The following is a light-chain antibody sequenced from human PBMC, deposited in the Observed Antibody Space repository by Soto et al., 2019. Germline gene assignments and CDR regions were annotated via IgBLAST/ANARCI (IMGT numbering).Light chain of an antibody. J-gene: IGKJ1*01. Sequence: DIVLTQSPVSLPVTPGEPASISCRSSQSLLHSNGYNYLDWFLQKPGQSPQLLISLGSNRASGVTDRFSGSGSGTDFTLKINRVEAEDVGVYYCMKALQSPKTFGQGTKVEIK. CDR2: LGS. CDR1: QSLLHSNGYNY. V-gene: IGKV2-28*01. CDR3: MKALQSPKT.